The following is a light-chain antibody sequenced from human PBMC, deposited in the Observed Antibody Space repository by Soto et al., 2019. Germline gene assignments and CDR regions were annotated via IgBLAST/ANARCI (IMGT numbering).Light chain of an antibody. CDR1: QSVTTF. V-gene: IGKV3-11*01. CDR2: DAS. Sequence: EIVLTQSPATLSLSPGERATLSCRASQSVTTFLAWYQQKPGQAPRLLIYDASSRATGIPARFGGSGSGTDFTRTISSLEPEEFAVYYSHQRINWPLTFGGGTKVEIK. CDR3: HQRINWPLT. J-gene: IGKJ4*01.